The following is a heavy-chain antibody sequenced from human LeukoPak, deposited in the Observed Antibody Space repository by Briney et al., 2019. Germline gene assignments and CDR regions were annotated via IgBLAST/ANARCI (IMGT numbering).Heavy chain of an antibody. D-gene: IGHD3-10*01. CDR2: IYTSGST. V-gene: IGHV4-61*02. CDR3: AREPHSMKYYYGSGSLAGILDV. CDR1: GNSISSGDYY. Sequence: SETLSLTCTVSGNSISSGDYYWSWIRQPAGKGLEWIGRIYTSGSTTYNPSLKSRVTISGDTSKNQFSLKLSSVTAADTAVYYCAREPHSMKYYYGSGSLAGILDVWGKGTTVTVSS. J-gene: IGHJ6*04.